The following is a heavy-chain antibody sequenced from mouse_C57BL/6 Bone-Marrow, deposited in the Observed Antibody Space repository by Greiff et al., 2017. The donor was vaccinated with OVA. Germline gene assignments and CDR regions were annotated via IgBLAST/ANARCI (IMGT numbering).Heavy chain of an antibody. Sequence: LQESGAELVRPGASVTLSCKASGYTFTDYEMHWVKQTPVHGLEWIGAIDPETGGTAYNQKFKGKAILTADKSSSTAYMELRSLTSEDSAVYYCTRVGDYGFAYWGQGTLVTVSA. V-gene: IGHV1-15*01. CDR2: IDPETGGT. D-gene: IGHD2-4*01. CDR3: TRVGDYGFAY. J-gene: IGHJ3*01. CDR1: GYTFTDYE.